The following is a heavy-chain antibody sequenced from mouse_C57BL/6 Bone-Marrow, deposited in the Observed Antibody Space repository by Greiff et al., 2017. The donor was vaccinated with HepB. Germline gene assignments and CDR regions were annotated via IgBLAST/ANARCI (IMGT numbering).Heavy chain of an antibody. D-gene: IGHD2-1*01. CDR1: GFTFSDAW. CDR3: TRHRPLYYGKAWFAY. CDR2: IRNKANNHAT. J-gene: IGHJ3*01. Sequence: EVMLVESGGGLVQPGGSMKLSCAASGFTFSDAWMDWVRQSPEKGLEWVAEIRNKANNHATYYAESVKGRFTISRDDSKSSVYLQMNSLRAEDTGIYYGTRHRPLYYGKAWFAYWGQGTLVTVSA. V-gene: IGHV6-6*01.